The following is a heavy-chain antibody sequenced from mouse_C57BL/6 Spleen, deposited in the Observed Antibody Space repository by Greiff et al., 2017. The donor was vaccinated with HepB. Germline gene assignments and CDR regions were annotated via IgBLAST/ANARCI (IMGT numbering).Heavy chain of an antibody. J-gene: IGHJ4*01. Sequence: EVQLVESGGGLVKPGGSLKLSCAASGFTFSDYGMHWVRQAPEKGLEWVAYISSGSSTIYYADTVKGRFTISRDNAKNTLFLQMTSLSSEDTAMYYCARGGNYDNYYAMDYWGQGTSVTVSS. CDR3: ARGGNYDNYYAMDY. CDR1: GFTFSDYG. D-gene: IGHD2-4*01. CDR2: ISSGSSTI. V-gene: IGHV5-17*01.